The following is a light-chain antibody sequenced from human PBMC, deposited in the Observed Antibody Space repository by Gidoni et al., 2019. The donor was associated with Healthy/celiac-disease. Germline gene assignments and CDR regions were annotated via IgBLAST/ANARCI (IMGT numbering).Light chain of an antibody. V-gene: IGKV1-39*01. CDR2: AAA. CDR3: QQSYSTLFT. J-gene: IGKJ3*01. Sequence: DIQMTQSPSSLSASVGDRVTITCRASQSISSYLNWYQQKQGKAPKLLIYAAASLQSGVPSRFSVSGSVTDFTLTISSLQPDDFATYYCQQSYSTLFTFGPGTKVDIK. CDR1: QSISSY.